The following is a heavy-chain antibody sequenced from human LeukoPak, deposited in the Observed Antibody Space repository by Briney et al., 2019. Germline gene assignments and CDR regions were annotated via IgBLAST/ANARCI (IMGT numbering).Heavy chain of an antibody. CDR3: ARGWRWLQSYYFDY. CDR1: GGSLSGYY. CDR2: INHSGST. J-gene: IGHJ4*02. D-gene: IGHD5-24*01. V-gene: IGHV4-34*01. Sequence: SETLSLTCAVYGGSLSGYYWSWIRQPPGKGLEWIGEINHSGSTNYNPSLKSRVTISVDTSKNQFSLKLSSVTAADTAVYYCARGWRWLQSYYFDYWGQGTLVTVSS.